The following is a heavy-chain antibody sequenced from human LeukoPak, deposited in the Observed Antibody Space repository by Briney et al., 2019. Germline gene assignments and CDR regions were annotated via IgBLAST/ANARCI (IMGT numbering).Heavy chain of an antibody. CDR2: ISTTGGST. CDR1: GFTFSTYG. Sequence: GGPLRLSCAASGFTFSTYGMSWVRQAPGKGLEWVSSISTTGGSTQYADSVKGRFTISRDNSQNTLYLQMNSLRAEDTAVYYCAKNKQWLFDYWGQGSLVTVSS. J-gene: IGHJ4*02. V-gene: IGHV3-23*01. D-gene: IGHD6-19*01. CDR3: AKNKQWLFDY.